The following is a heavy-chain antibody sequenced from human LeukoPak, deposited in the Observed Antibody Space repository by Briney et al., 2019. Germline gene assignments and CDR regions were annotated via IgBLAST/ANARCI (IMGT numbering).Heavy chain of an antibody. J-gene: IGHJ4*02. V-gene: IGHV4-39*07. CDR2: IHYSGST. CDR1: GGSISSSSYY. D-gene: IGHD6-13*01. CDR3: ARGPYGYSSSWYKAPLDY. Sequence: SETLSLTCTVSGGSISSSSYYWGWIRQPPGKGLEWIGSIHYSGSTNYNPSLKSRVTISVDTSKNQFSLKLSSVTAADTAVYYCARGPYGYSSSWYKAPLDYWGQGTLVTVSS.